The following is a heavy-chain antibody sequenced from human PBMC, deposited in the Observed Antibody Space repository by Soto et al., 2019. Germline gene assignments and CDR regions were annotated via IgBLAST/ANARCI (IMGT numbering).Heavy chain of an antibody. CDR2: IYPGDSDT. D-gene: IGHD2-2*01. V-gene: IGHV5-51*01. CDR3: ARQKFEYKLISPSYYYGMDV. Sequence: GESLKISCKGSGYSFTSYWIGWVRQMPGKGLEWMGIIYPGDSDTRYSPSFQGQVTISADKSISTAYLQWSSLKASDTAMYYCARQKFEYKLISPSYYYGMDVWGQGTTVTVSS. CDR1: GYSFTSYW. J-gene: IGHJ6*02.